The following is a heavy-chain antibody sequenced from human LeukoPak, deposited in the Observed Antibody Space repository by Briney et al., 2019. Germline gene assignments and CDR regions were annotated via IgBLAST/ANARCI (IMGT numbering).Heavy chain of an antibody. V-gene: IGHV1-2*02. CDR1: GYTFTGYY. J-gene: IGHJ4*02. Sequence: SVKVSCKASGYTFTGYYLHWLRQAPGHGLEGIGWIYPNSCGTNYAQKFQARVTITSDTSISPAHMDLDSLRSDGTGLCFCARGGITMIVDDYCGQATLLTLSS. CDR3: ARGGITMIVDDY. D-gene: IGHD3-22*01. CDR2: IYPNSCGT.